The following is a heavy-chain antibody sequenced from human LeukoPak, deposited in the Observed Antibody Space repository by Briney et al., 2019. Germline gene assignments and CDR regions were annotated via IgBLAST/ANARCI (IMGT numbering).Heavy chain of an antibody. CDR2: INHSGST. CDR1: GDSVSSGSYY. D-gene: IGHD3-22*01. CDR3: AISSGYLNY. Sequence: SETLSLTCTVSGDSVSSGSYYWSWIRQPPGKGLEWIGEINHSGSTNYNPSLKSRVTISVDTSKNQFSLKLSSVTAADTAVYYCAISSGYLNYWGQGTLVTVSS. J-gene: IGHJ4*02. V-gene: IGHV4-61*01.